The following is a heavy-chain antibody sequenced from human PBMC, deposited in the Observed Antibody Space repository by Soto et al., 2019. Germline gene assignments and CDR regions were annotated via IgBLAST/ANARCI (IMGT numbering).Heavy chain of an antibody. CDR1: GYRFTSYL. CDR2: IDPSDSYT. CDR3: ARYSSTRMDV. D-gene: IGHD6-13*01. Sequence: GESLKISCKGSGYRFTSYLIGWVRQMPGKGLEWMGRIDPSDSYTNYNPSLQGHVIISVDKSITTAYLQWSSLKASDNAIYYCARYSSTRMDVWGQGTTVTVSS. J-gene: IGHJ6*02. V-gene: IGHV5-10-1*01.